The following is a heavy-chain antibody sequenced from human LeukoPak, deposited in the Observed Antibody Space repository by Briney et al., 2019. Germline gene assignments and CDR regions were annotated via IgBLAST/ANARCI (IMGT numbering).Heavy chain of an antibody. Sequence: SETLSLTCTVSGGSISSYYWSWIRQPPGKGLEWIGYIYYSGSTNYNPSLKSRVTISVDTSKNQFSLKLSSVTAADTAVYYCARIGAPTYYYDSSGSYYFDYWGQGTLVTVSS. CDR1: GGSISSYY. CDR3: ARIGAPTYYYDSSGSYYFDY. D-gene: IGHD3-22*01. V-gene: IGHV4-59*08. J-gene: IGHJ4*02. CDR2: IYYSGST.